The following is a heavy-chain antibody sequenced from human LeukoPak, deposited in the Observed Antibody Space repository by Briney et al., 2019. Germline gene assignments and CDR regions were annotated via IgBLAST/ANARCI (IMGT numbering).Heavy chain of an antibody. V-gene: IGHV4-34*01. CDR2: IHHSGST. CDR1: GGSFSGSFSDYY. J-gene: IGHJ4*02. D-gene: IGHD3-16*01. CDR3: ATFRWGVGFEY. Sequence: SETLSLTCAAYGGSFSGSFSDYYWNCIRQTPGKGLEWIGVIHHSGSTNYNPSLKSRATISVDTSKNQFSLKLNSLTAADTAVYYCATFRWGVGFEYWGQGTLATVSS.